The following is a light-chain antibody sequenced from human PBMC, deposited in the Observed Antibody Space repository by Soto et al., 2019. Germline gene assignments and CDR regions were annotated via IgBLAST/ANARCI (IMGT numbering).Light chain of an antibody. CDR2: DAS. J-gene: IGKJ1*01. CDR1: QGVSSNY. CDR3: QHYNNWPGT. V-gene: IGKV3D-20*02. Sequence: VLAQYPGTLSLSPGERSTLSCMASQGVSSNYLAWYQQKPGQVPRLLIYDASRRATGIPDGFSGSGSGTEFTLTISSLQSEDFALYYCQHYNNWPGTFGQGTKVDIK.